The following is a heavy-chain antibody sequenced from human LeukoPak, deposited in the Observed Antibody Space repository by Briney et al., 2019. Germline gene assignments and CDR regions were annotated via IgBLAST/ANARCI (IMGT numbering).Heavy chain of an antibody. CDR2: IYYSGST. J-gene: IGHJ4*02. D-gene: IGHD3-10*01. V-gene: IGHV4-59*01. CDR1: GGSISSYY. CDR3: ARARRRPSSGSYNPPDY. Sequence: PSETLSLTCTASGGSISSYYWSWIRQPPGKGLEWIGYIYYSGSTNYNPSLKSRVTISVDTSKNQFSLKLSSVTAADTAVYYCARARRRPSSGSYNPPDYWGQGTLVTVSS.